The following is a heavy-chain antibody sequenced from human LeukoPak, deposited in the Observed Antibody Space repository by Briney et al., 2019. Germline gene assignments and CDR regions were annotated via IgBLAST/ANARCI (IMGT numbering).Heavy chain of an antibody. D-gene: IGHD5-18*01. Sequence: SETLSLTCAVYGGSFSGYYWSWIRQPPGKGRKWIGEINHSGSTNYNPSLKSRVTISVDTSKNQFSLKLSSVTAADTAVYYCARGPLKYSYGFSGLDYWGQGTLVTVSS. V-gene: IGHV4-34*01. CDR1: GGSFSGYY. J-gene: IGHJ4*02. CDR2: INHSGST. CDR3: ARGPLKYSYGFSGLDY.